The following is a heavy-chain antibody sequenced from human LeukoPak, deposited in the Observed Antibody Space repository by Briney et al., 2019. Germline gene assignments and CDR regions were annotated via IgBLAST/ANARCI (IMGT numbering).Heavy chain of an antibody. J-gene: IGHJ5*02. CDR3: AGTYDSSGYSNWFDP. CDR2: ISSSSSYI. D-gene: IGHD3-22*01. Sequence: GGSLRLSCAASGFTFSSYSMNWVRQAPGKGLEWVSSISSSSSYIYYADSVKGRFTISRDNAKNSLYLQMNSLRAEDTAVYYCAGTYDSSGYSNWFDPWGQGTLDTVSS. V-gene: IGHV3-21*01. CDR1: GFTFSSYS.